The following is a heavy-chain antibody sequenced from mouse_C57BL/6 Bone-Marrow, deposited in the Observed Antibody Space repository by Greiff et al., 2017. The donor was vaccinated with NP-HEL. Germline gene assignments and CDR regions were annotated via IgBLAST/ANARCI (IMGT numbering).Heavy chain of an antibody. CDR2: INPNNGGT. V-gene: IGHV1-18*01. Sequence: VQLQQSGPELVKPGASVKIPCKASGYTFTDYNMDWVKQSHGKSLEWIGDINPNNGGTIYNQKFKGKATLTVDKSSSTAYMELRSLTSEDTAVYYCARGDYDYGWYFDVWGTGTTVTVSS. J-gene: IGHJ1*03. CDR1: GYTFTDYN. D-gene: IGHD2-4*01. CDR3: ARGDYDYGWYFDV.